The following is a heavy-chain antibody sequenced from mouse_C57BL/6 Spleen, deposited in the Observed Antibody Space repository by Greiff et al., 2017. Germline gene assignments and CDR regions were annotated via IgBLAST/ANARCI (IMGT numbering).Heavy chain of an antibody. D-gene: IGHD4-1*01. V-gene: IGHV1-64*01. CDR1: GYTFTSYW. CDR3: ARGAIWAYFDY. CDR2: IHPNSGST. Sequence: QVQLQQPGAELVKPGASVKLSCKASGYTFTSYWMHWVKQRPGQGLEWIGMIHPNSGSTNYNAKLKSKATLTVDKSSSTAYMQLSSLTSEDSAVYYCARGAIWAYFDYWGQGTTLTVSS. J-gene: IGHJ2*01.